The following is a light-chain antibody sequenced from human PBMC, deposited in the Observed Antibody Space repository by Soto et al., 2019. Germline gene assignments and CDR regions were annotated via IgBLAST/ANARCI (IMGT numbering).Light chain of an antibody. CDR1: QGISSY. CDR2: AAS. CDR3: QQHYSYPLT. J-gene: IGKJ4*01. V-gene: IGKV1-8*01. Sequence: AIRMTQSPSSLSASTGDRVTITCRASQGISSYLAWYQQKPGKAPKLLIYAASTLQSGVPSRFSGSGSGTDFTLTISCLQSEEFATYYCQQHYSYPLTFGGGTKVEIK.